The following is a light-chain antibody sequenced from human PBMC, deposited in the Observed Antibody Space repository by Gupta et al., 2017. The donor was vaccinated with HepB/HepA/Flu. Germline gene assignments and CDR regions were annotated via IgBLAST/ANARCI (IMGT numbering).Light chain of an antibody. Sequence: QSALTQPRSVSGSPGQSVTISCTGTSSDVGEYNYVSWYQQNPGKAPKLIIYDVTKRPSGVPDRFPGSKSGSTASLTISGLQAEDEADYYCCSYAGSHTFPYVFGTGTKVTVL. CDR1: SSDVGEYNY. CDR3: CSYAGSHTFPYV. J-gene: IGLJ1*01. V-gene: IGLV2-11*02. CDR2: DVT.